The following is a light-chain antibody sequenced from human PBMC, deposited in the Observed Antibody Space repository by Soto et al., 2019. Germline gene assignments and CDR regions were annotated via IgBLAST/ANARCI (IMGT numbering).Light chain of an antibody. J-gene: IGKJ1*01. CDR1: QSISDTY. CDR2: DTS. V-gene: IGKV3-20*01. Sequence: EIVLTQSPGTLSLSPGERATLSCRASQSISDTYLAWYQQKSDQPPRLLIYDTSSRATGIPDRFSGSRSGTDFTLTISRLEPEDFAVYHGQQYGSLPWTFGQGTKVEI. CDR3: QQYGSLPWT.